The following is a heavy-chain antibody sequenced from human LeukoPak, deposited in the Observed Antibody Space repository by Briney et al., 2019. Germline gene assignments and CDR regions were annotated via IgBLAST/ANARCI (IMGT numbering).Heavy chain of an antibody. Sequence: SETLSLTCAVHGGSFSTYDWRWVRQPPGKGLEWVGEVNHSGNSYHNAALKRGVSISVDTSKHQFSLRLSSVTAADTAVYYCASKGPMVRPMGVWGTGTAVTVSS. CDR3: ASKGPMVRPMGV. V-gene: IGHV4-34*01. CDR1: GGSFSTYD. J-gene: IGHJ6*03. CDR2: VNHSGNS. D-gene: IGHD3-10*01.